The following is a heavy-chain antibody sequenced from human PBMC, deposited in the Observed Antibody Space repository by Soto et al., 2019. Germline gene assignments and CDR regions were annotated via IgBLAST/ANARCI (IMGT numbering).Heavy chain of an antibody. J-gene: IGHJ3*02. D-gene: IGHD3-3*01. V-gene: IGHV4-31*03. CDR1: GGSISGGGDY. CDR2: IYYSGST. Sequence: TLSLTRTVSGGSISGGGDYWSWIRQHPGKGLEWIGYIYYSGSTYYNPSLKSRVTISVDTSKNQFSLKLSSVTAADTAVYYCARGPKRITIFGVVIIKAFDIWGQGTMVTGSS. CDR3: ARGPKRITIFGVVIIKAFDI.